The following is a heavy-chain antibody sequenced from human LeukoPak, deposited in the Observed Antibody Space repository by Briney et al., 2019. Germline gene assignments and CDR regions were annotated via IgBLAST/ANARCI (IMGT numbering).Heavy chain of an antibody. CDR1: GFTFDDYA. J-gene: IGHJ4*02. CDR2: ISWNSGNI. V-gene: IGHV3-9*01. Sequence: PGGSLRLSCAASGFTFDDYAMHWVRQAPGKSLEWVAGISWNSGNIGYADSVKGRFTISRDNAKNSLYLQMNSLRAEDTALYYCAKDKQGIITIFGVIISWGQGTLVTVSP. D-gene: IGHD3-3*01. CDR3: AKDKQGIITIFGVIIS.